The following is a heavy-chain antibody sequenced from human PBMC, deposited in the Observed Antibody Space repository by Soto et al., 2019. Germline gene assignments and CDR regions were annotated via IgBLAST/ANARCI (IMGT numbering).Heavy chain of an antibody. V-gene: IGHV4-31*03. CDR1: GGSISSGCYC. Sequence: SETLSLTCTVSGGSISSGCYCWSWNRQHPGKGIEWIGYIYYSGSTYYNPSLKSRVTISVDTSKNQFSLKLSSVTAADTAVYYCARVVDLTYYYRRGGWFDPWGQGTLVTVSS. D-gene: IGHD3-10*02. J-gene: IGHJ5*02. CDR3: ARVVDLTYYYRRGGWFDP. CDR2: IYYSGST.